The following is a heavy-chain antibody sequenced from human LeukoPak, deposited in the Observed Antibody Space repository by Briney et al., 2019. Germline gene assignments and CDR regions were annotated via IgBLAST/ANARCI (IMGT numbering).Heavy chain of an antibody. D-gene: IGHD3-3*01. Sequence: PSGTLSLTCAVSGGSISSSNWWSWVRQPPGKGLEWIGEIYHSGSTNYNPSLKSRVTISVDKSKNQFSLKLSSVTAADTAVYYCARQDDFWSGYYDYWGQGTLVTVSS. CDR2: IYHSGST. J-gene: IGHJ4*02. CDR3: ARQDDFWSGYYDY. CDR1: GGSISSSNW. V-gene: IGHV4-4*02.